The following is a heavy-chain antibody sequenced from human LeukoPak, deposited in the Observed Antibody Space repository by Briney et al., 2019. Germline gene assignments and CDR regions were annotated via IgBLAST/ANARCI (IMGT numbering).Heavy chain of an antibody. CDR1: GFTFSSYS. CDR2: ISSSSSYI. V-gene: IGHV3-21*01. D-gene: IGHD1-26*01. J-gene: IGHJ3*02. Sequence: PGGSLRLSCAASGFTFSSYSMNWVRQAPGKGLEWVSSISSSSSYIYYADSVKGRFTISRDNAKNSLYLQMNSLRAEDTAVYYCARDLVGAAYDAFDIWGQGTMVTVSS. CDR3: ARDLVGAAYDAFDI.